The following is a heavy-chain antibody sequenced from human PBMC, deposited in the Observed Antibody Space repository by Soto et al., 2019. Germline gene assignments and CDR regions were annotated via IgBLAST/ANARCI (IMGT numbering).Heavy chain of an antibody. D-gene: IGHD4-17*01. CDR2: LLRSGSTT. V-gene: IGHV3-23*01. Sequence: PWGSLRLSCAASGFTFTNYAITFSRHSPFKGLEWVSSLLRSGSTTYYADSVKGRFTISSDISANSLYLQMDSLRAEDTAVYYCAKDAVSGDGIWLLDSWGQGTVVTVS. J-gene: IGHJ4*02. CDR3: AKDAVSGDGIWLLDS. CDR1: GFTFTNYA.